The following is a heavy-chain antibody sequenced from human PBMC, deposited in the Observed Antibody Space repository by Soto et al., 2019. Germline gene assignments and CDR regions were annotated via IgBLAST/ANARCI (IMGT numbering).Heavy chain of an antibody. CDR2: ISSSSTYT. CDR3: AKGSSWYVGDSVWNNWFDP. Sequence: QVQLVESGGGLVKPGGSLRLSCAASGFTFSDYYMSWIRQAPGKGLEWVSYISSSSTYTNYADSVKGRFTISRDNAKNPLYLQMNSLSAEDTGVDYCAKGSSWYVGDSVWNNWFDPWGQGTLVTVSS. CDR1: GFTFSDYY. J-gene: IGHJ5*02. V-gene: IGHV3-11*05. D-gene: IGHD6-13*01.